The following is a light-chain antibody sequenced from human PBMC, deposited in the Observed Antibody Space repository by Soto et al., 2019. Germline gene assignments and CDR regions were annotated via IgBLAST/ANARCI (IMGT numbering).Light chain of an antibody. Sequence: EIVFTQSPGTLSVSPGERASLSCGASQSITSTFLAWYKQKPGQAPRLLIYGASSRATGIPDRCSGTGSETEFTLTINRLQPEDFAVYYCQQYENSPITFGQGTRLEIK. J-gene: IGKJ5*01. CDR2: GAS. CDR3: QQYENSPIT. V-gene: IGKV3-20*01. CDR1: QSITSTF.